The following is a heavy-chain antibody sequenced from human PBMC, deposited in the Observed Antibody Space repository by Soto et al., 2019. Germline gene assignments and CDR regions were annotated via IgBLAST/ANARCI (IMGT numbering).Heavy chain of an antibody. CDR3: ARKAYYDFWSGYFDY. Sequence: SVKVSCKASGGTFSSYAISWVRQAPGQGLEWMGGIIPIFGTANYAQKFQGRVTITADESTSTAYVELSSLRSEDTAVYYCARKAYYDFWSGYFDYWGQGTLVTVSS. D-gene: IGHD3-3*01. V-gene: IGHV1-69*13. CDR1: GGTFSSYA. J-gene: IGHJ4*02. CDR2: IIPIFGTA.